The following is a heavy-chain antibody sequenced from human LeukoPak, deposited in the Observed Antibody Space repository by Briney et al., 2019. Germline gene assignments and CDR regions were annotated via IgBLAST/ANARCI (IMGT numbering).Heavy chain of an antibody. CDR2: VYYSGSA. V-gene: IGHV4-61*05. CDR3: ARGGWSYDH. D-gene: IGHD2-15*01. Sequence: PSETLSLTCTVSGGSISSSSYYWGWIRQPPGKGLEWIGYVYYSGSANYNASLKSRVTMSLDTSKNQLSLKLTSVTAADTAVYYCARGGWSYDHWGQGTLVTVSS. J-gene: IGHJ4*02. CDR1: GGSISSSSYY.